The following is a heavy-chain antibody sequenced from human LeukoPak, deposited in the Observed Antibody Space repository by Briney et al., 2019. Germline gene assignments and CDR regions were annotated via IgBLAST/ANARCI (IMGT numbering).Heavy chain of an antibody. CDR2: ISHRGRT. V-gene: IGHV4-34*01. Sequence: TSETLSLTCAVYGGSVSGYYWSWIRQPPEKGLKWIGEISHRGRTHYTPSLQSRVTMSVDTSKNQFALNLNSVTAADTAVYYCARVPLRFLEPFDYWGQGILVTISS. J-gene: IGHJ4*02. CDR3: ARVPLRFLEPFDY. CDR1: GGSVSGYY. D-gene: IGHD3-3*01.